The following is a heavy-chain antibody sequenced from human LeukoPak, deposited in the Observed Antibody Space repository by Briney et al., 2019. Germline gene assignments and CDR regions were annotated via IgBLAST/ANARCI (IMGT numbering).Heavy chain of an antibody. CDR3: ARGGDYGDFDY. Sequence: ASVKVSCKVSGYTLTELSMHWVRQAPGKGLEWMGWINPNSGGTNYAQKFQGRVTMTRDTSISTAYMELSRLRSDDTAVYYCARGGDYGDFDYWGQGTLVTVSS. J-gene: IGHJ4*02. CDR2: INPNSGGT. D-gene: IGHD4-17*01. V-gene: IGHV1-2*02. CDR1: GYTLTELS.